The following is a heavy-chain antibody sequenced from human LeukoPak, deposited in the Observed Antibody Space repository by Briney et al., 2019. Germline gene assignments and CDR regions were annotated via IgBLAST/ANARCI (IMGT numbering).Heavy chain of an antibody. Sequence: SETLSLTCTVSGGSASSGPYYWSWIRQPPGKGLEWIGYIYYSGSTNYNPSLKNRVTISADTSKNQFSLKLSSVTAADTAVYYGARTDLTEESEYWGLGTLVTVSS. CDR1: GGSASSGPYY. CDR2: IYYSGST. V-gene: IGHV4-61*01. D-gene: IGHD1-14*01. J-gene: IGHJ4*02. CDR3: ARTDLTEESEY.